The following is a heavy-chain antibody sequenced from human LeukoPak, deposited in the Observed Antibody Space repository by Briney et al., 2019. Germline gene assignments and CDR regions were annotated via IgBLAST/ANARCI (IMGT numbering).Heavy chain of an antibody. J-gene: IGHJ5*02. Sequence: ASVKVSCKASGYTFTGYYMHWVRQAPGQGLEWMGWINSNSGNTNYAQKLQGRVTMTTDTSTSTAYMELRSLRSDDTAVYYCARDLRDSGSSPFDPWGQGTLVTVSS. CDR2: INSNSGNT. CDR3: ARDLRDSGSSPFDP. V-gene: IGHV1-18*04. D-gene: IGHD1-26*01. CDR1: GYTFTGYY.